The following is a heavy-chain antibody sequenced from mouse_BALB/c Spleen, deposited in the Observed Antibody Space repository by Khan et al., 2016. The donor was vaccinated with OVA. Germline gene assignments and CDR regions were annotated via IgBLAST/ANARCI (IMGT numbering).Heavy chain of an antibody. CDR2: INPDSSTI. J-gene: IGHJ2*01. CDR1: GFAFSRYW. D-gene: IGHD1-1*01. V-gene: IGHV4-1*02. CDR3: ARPRYYGLYFDY. Sequence: EVKLLASGGGLVQPGGSLKLSCAASGFAFSRYWMSWVRQAPGKGLEWLGQINPDSSTINYSPSLKDKFIISSDDAKYTLYRQRSKVRSEDTALYYCARPRYYGLYFDYWGQGTTLTVSS.